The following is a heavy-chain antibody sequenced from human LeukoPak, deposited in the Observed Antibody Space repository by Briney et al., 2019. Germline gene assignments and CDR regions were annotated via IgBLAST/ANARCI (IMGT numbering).Heavy chain of an antibody. J-gene: IGHJ5*02. CDR2: IYYSGST. CDR3: ARHEQWLGSLDP. Sequence: SETLSLTCTVSGGSISSPSYYRGWIRQPPGKGLEWIGSIYYSGSTYYNPSLETRVTISVDTSKNQFSLKLSSVTAADTAVYYCARHEQWLGSLDPWGQGTLVTVSS. D-gene: IGHD6-19*01. V-gene: IGHV4-39*01. CDR1: GGSISSPSYY.